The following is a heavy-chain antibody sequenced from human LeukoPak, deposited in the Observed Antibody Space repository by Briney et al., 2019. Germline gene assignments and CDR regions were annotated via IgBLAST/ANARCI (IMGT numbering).Heavy chain of an antibody. J-gene: IGHJ4*02. D-gene: IGHD3-10*01. CDR2: INTYNGNT. Sequence: ASVKVSCKASGYSFTSYGISRVRQAPGQGLEWMGWINTYNGNTNYAQNVQGRVTMTTDTATSTAYMELRSLRSDDTAVYFCARVITMVRGVILPVSGFDYWGQGTLVTVSS. CDR1: GYSFTSYG. V-gene: IGHV1-18*01. CDR3: ARVITMVRGVILPVSGFDY.